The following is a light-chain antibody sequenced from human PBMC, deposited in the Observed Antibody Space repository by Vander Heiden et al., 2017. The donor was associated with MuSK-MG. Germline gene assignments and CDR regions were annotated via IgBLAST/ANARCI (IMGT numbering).Light chain of an antibody. V-gene: IGKV3-15*01. J-gene: IGKJ1*01. CDR2: GAS. Sequence: EIAMTQSPATLSVSPGERATLSCRASQSVSSNLACYQQKPGQAARLLIYGASTSATGIPARFSGSGSGTEFTLTISSLQSEDFAVYYCQQYYDWPRTFGQGTKVEIK. CDR3: QQYYDWPRT. CDR1: QSVSSN.